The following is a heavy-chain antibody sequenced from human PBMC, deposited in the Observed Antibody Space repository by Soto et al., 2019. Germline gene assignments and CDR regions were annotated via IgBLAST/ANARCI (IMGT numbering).Heavy chain of an antibody. CDR3: ARRKAVAGTASPIPFDY. CDR2: INPNSGGT. D-gene: IGHD6-19*01. CDR1: GYTFTGYY. J-gene: IGHJ4*02. Sequence: ASVKVSCKASGYTFTGYYMHWVRQAPGQGLEWMGWINPNSGGTNYAQKFQGRVTMTRDTSISTAYMELSRLRSDDTAVYYFARRKAVAGTASPIPFDYWGQGTLVTVSS. V-gene: IGHV1-2*02.